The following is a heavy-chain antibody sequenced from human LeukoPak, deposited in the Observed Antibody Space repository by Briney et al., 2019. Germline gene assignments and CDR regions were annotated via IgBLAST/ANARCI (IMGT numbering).Heavy chain of an antibody. CDR3: ARIDYYGSGRNGMDV. D-gene: IGHD3-10*01. V-gene: IGHV3-48*04. CDR1: GFTFSSYS. CDR2: ISSSSSTI. Sequence: GGSLRLSCAASGFTFSSYSMNWVRQAPGKGLEWVSYISSSSSTIYYADSVKGRFTISRDNAKNSLYLQMNSPRAEDTAVYYCARIDYYGSGRNGMDVWGQGTTVTVSS. J-gene: IGHJ6*02.